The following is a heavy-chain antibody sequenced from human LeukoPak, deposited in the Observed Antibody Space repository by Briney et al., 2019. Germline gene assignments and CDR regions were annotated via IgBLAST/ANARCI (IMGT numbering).Heavy chain of an antibody. D-gene: IGHD4-11*01. CDR1: GGSISSGSYY. Sequence: KASETLSLTCTVSGGSISSGSYYWSWIRQPAGKGLEWIGRIYTSGSTNHTPSLKSRVTISVDTSKNQFSLKLSSVTAADTAVYYCARTDYPVYFDYWGQGTLVTVSS. J-gene: IGHJ4*02. V-gene: IGHV4-61*02. CDR3: ARTDYPVYFDY. CDR2: IYTSGST.